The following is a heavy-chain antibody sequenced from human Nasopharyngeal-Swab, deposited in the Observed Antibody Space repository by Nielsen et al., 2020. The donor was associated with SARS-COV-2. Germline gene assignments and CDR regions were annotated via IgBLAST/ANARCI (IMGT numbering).Heavy chain of an antibody. J-gene: IGHJ5*02. Sequence: GESPKISCAASGFTFSSYGMHWVRQAPGKGLEWVAVIWYDGSNKYYADSVKGRFTISRDNSKNTLYLQMNSLRAEDTAVYYCARDSIAARLDPWGQGTLVTVSS. V-gene: IGHV3-33*01. CDR1: GFTFSSYG. CDR3: ARDSIAARLDP. D-gene: IGHD6-6*01. CDR2: IWYDGSNK.